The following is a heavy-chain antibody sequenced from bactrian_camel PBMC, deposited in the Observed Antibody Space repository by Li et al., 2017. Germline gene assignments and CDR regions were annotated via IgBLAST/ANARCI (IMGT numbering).Heavy chain of an antibody. J-gene: IGHJ4*01. CDR2: TYTRGGSS. V-gene: IGHV3S54*01. CDR1: TDVASINC. CDR3: AARTHYTCSDWSWPYNY. Sequence: VQLVESGGGSVQAGGSLTLSCAASTDVASINCMAWFRQAPGKEREGVAVTYTRGGSSFYAASVEGRFTISRGRDKNTLILRMTNLQHDDSAMYFCAARTHYTCSDWSWPYNYWGQGTQVTVS. D-gene: IGHD2*01.